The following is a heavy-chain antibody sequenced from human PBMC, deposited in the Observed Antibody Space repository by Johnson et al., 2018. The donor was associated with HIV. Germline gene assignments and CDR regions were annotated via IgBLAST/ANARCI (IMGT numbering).Heavy chain of an antibody. CDR1: GFTFSSYD. V-gene: IGHV3-30*18. J-gene: IGHJ3*02. D-gene: IGHD6-13*01. CDR3: AKDGGARGSSWYEGVFDI. CDR2: ISYDGSNK. Sequence: QVQLVESGGGVVQPGRSLRLSCAASGFTFSSYDMHWVRQAPGKGLEWLAVISYDGSNKYYADSVKGRFTISRANSKNTLYLQINSLRAEDTAVYYCAKDGGARGSSWYEGVFDIWGQGTMVTVSS.